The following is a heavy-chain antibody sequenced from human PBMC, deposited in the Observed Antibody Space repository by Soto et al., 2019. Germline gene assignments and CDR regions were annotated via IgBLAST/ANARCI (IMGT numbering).Heavy chain of an antibody. D-gene: IGHD3-10*01. CDR2: INPYSGGA. V-gene: IGHV1-2*02. CDR3: ARVIRVAYYNSPRDP. Sequence: ASVKVSCKASGYTFTGYFMHWVRQAPGQGLEWMGWINPYSGGADYAQSFQGRVTMTRDTSISTVYMELSRMRFDDTAGYYCARVIRVAYYNSPRDPWGQGTVVTVSS. J-gene: IGHJ5*02. CDR1: GYTFTGYF.